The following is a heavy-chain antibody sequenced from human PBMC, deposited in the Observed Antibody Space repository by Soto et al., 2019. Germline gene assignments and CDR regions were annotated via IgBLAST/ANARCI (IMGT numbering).Heavy chain of an antibody. Sequence: QVQLVQSGAEVKKPGSSVKVSCKTSGGTFSSYRVSWVRQAPGQGLEWMGAIIPIFGIPTYAQKFQVRVTISADESTSTASMELSSPKSEDTAIYYCTRGHGFNGAFFDYWGQSTLATVSS. CDR1: GGTFSSYR. V-gene: IGHV1-69*01. CDR3: TRGHGFNGAFFDY. D-gene: IGHD2-8*01. J-gene: IGHJ4*02. CDR2: IIPIFGIP.